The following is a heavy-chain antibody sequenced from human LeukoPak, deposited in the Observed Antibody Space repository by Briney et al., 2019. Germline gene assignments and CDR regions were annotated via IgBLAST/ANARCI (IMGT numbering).Heavy chain of an antibody. CDR2: ISAYNGNT. J-gene: IGHJ3*02. CDR1: GYTFTSYG. D-gene: IGHD1-26*01. V-gene: IGHV1-18*01. Sequence: ASVKVSCKASGYTFTSYGISWVRQAPGQGLEWMGWISAYNGNTNYAQKLQGRVTMTTDTSTSTAYMELSSLRSEDTAVYYCARLEGSYYLDDAFDIWGQGTMVTVSS. CDR3: ARLEGSYYLDDAFDI.